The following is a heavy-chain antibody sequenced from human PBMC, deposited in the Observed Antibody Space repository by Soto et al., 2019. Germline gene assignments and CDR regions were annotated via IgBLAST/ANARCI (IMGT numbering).Heavy chain of an antibody. D-gene: IGHD2-2*01. J-gene: IGHJ6*02. CDR2: ISSSSSYI. CDR3: AVVPAANGHYGMDV. V-gene: IGHV3-21*01. CDR1: GFTFSSYS. Sequence: GGSLRLSCAASGFTFSSYSMNWVRQAPGKGLEWVSSISSSSSYIYYADSVKGRFTISRDNAKNSLYLQMNSLRAEDTAVYYCAVVPAANGHYGMDVWGQGTTVTVS.